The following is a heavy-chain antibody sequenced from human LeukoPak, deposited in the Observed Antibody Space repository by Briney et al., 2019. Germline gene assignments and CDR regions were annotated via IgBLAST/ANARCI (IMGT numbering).Heavy chain of an antibody. CDR1: GFSLSTSGVG. D-gene: IGHD5-18*01. J-gene: IGHJ4*02. CDR3: AHRRILRGYSYGLGDYFDY. V-gene: IGHV2-5*01. Sequence: SGPTLVKPTQTLTLTCTFSGFSLSTSGVGVGWIRQPPGKALEWLALIYWNDDKRYSPSLKSWLTITKDTSKNQVVLTMTNMDPVDAATYYCAHRRILRGYSYGLGDYFDYWGQGTLVTVSS. CDR2: IYWNDDK.